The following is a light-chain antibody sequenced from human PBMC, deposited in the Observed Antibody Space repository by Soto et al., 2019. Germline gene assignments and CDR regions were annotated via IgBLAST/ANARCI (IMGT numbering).Light chain of an antibody. J-gene: IGKJ2*01. CDR2: TAS. CDR3: QQSYSTPYT. CDR1: QSIASY. V-gene: IGKV1-39*01. Sequence: DIQMTQSPSSLSASVGDRVTITCRASQSIASYLNWYQQTPNKAPKFLIYTASSLQSGVPSRFSGSGSGTDFTLTISSLQPEDFATYYCQQSYSTPYTFGQGTKLEIK.